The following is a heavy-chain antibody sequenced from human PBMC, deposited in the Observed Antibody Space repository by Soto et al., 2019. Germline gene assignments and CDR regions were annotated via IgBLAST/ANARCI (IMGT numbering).Heavy chain of an antibody. CDR1: GGTFSSYA. V-gene: IGHV1-69*13. Sequence: SVKVSCKASGGTFSSYAISWVRQAPGQGLEWMGGIIPIFGTANYAQKFQGRVTITADESTSTAYMELSSLRSEGTAVYYCARDMSIAARGLIGWFDPWGQGTLVTVSS. J-gene: IGHJ5*02. CDR2: IIPIFGTA. D-gene: IGHD6-6*01. CDR3: ARDMSIAARGLIGWFDP.